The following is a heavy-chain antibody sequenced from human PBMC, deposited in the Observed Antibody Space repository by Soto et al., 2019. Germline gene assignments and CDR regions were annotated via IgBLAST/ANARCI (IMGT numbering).Heavy chain of an antibody. D-gene: IGHD6-19*01. V-gene: IGHV1-69*01. CDR1: GGTFSSYA. CDR3: ARGPARAGTVLDYYGMDV. J-gene: IGHJ6*02. CDR2: IRPIFGTA. Sequence: QVQLVQSGAEVKKPGSSVKVSCKASGGTFSSYAISWVRQAPGQGLEWMGGIRPIFGTANYAQKFQGRVTITADESTSTAYMELSSLRSEDTAVYYCARGPARAGTVLDYYGMDVWGQGTTVTVSS.